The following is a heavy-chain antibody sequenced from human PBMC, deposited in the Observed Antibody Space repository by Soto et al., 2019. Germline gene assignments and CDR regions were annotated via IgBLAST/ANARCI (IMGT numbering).Heavy chain of an antibody. CDR2: ISYDGSNK. CDR3: AKDSLNTAIDY. V-gene: IGHV3-30*18. Sequence: GGSLRLSCAASGFTFSSYGMHWVRQAPGKGLEWVAVISYDGSNKYYADSVKGRFTISSDNSKNTLYLQMNSLRAEDTAVYYCAKDSLNTAIDYWGQGTLVTVSS. CDR1: GFTFSSYG. D-gene: IGHD5-18*01. J-gene: IGHJ4*02.